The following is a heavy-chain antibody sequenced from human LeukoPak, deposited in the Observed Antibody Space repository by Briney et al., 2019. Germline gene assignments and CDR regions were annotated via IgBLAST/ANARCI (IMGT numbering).Heavy chain of an antibody. J-gene: IGHJ3*02. CDR3: ARNSSAYYGGDDAFDI. CDR2: INSDGSST. Sequence: GGSLRLSCAASGFTFSTYWMHWVRQAPGKGLVWVSRINSDGSSTNYADSVKGRFTISRDNAKNTLYLQMNSLRAEDTAVYYCARNSSAYYGGDDAFDIWGQGTMVTVSS. V-gene: IGHV3-74*01. CDR1: GFTFSTYW. D-gene: IGHD3-22*01.